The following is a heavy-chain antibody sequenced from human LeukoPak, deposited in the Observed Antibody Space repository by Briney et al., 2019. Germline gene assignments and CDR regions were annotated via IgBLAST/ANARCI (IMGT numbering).Heavy chain of an antibody. CDR1: GGSISSYY. CDR2: IYYSGST. J-gene: IGHJ4*02. D-gene: IGHD3-10*01. Sequence: SETLSLTCTVSGGSISSYYWSWIRQPPGKGLEWIGYIYYSGSTNYNPSLKSRVTISVDTSKNQFSLKLSSVTAADTAVYYCARHRAYGLRFYYFDYWGQGTLVTVSS. V-gene: IGHV4-59*08. CDR3: ARHRAYGLRFYYFDY.